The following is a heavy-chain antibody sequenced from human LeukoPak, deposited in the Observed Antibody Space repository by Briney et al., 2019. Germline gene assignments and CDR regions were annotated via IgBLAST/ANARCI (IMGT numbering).Heavy chain of an antibody. Sequence: GASVKVSCKASGYTFTSYGISWVRQAPGQGLEWMGWISAYNGNTNYAQKLQGRVTMTTDTPTSTAYMELRSLRSDDTAVYYCARGFYVLRYFDWLFSFDYWGQGTLVTVSS. CDR2: ISAYNGNT. J-gene: IGHJ4*02. V-gene: IGHV1-18*01. D-gene: IGHD3-9*01. CDR1: GYTFTSYG. CDR3: ARGFYVLRYFDWLFSFDY.